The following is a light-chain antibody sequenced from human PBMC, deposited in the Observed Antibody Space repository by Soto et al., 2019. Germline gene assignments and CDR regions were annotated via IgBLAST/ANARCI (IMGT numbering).Light chain of an antibody. Sequence: QSVLTQPASVSGSPGHSITISCTGTSXDVGGYNYLSWYQTKTGKAPKLLIYDVSNRPSGVSNRFYGSQSGKPASPTIYGLQDEEEADYYCSSYTSSSTLGVFGTGTKVTVL. CDR1: SXDVGGYNY. J-gene: IGLJ1*01. V-gene: IGLV2-14*01. CDR2: DVS. CDR3: SSYTSSSTLGV.